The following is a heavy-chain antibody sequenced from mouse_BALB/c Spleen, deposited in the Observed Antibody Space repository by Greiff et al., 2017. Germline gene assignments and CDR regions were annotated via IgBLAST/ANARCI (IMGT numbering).Heavy chain of an antibody. CDR1: GFNIKDTY. CDR2: IDPANGNT. CDR3: ARGEVFYAMDY. Sequence: EVQLQQSGAELVKPGASVKLSCTASGFNIKDTYMHWVKQRPEQGLEWIGRIDPANGNTIYDPKFQGKASITADTSSNTAYLQLSSLTSEDTAVYYCARGEVFYAMDYWGQGTSVTVSS. J-gene: IGHJ4*01. V-gene: IGHV14-3*02.